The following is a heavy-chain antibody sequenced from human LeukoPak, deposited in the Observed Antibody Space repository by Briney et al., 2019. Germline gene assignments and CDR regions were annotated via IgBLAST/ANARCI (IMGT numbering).Heavy chain of an antibody. V-gene: IGHV3-9*01. D-gene: IGHD3-9*01. J-gene: IGHJ5*02. CDR1: GFTFDDYA. CDR2: NSWKCESI. CDR3: ARGLDGLSTGNGFDP. Sequence: SLTLSCTASGFTFDDYAMHWVRQAQRQGLERDSGNSWKCESIRYAVSVKCRFTISRDNAKNFLYLQMNSLRAEDTALYYCARGLDGLSTGNGFDPWGQGTLVSVSS.